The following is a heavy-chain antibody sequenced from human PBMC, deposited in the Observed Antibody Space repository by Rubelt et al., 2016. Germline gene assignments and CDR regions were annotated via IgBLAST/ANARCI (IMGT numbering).Heavy chain of an antibody. CDR2: IYYSGST. J-gene: IGHJ6*03. V-gene: IGHV4-39*07. D-gene: IGHD3-22*01. Sequence: QLQLQESGPGLVKPSETLSLTCTVSGGSISSSSYYWGWIRQPPGKGLEWIGSIYYSGSTYYNPSLKSRVTIAVDTAKNPFSLKLSSVTAADTAVYYCARAVSYYDSSGYGYYYYMDVWGKGTTVTVSS. CDR1: GGSISSSSYY. CDR3: ARAVSYYDSSGYGYYYYMDV.